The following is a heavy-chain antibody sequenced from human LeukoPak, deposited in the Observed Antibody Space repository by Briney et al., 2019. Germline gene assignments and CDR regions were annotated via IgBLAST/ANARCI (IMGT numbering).Heavy chain of an antibody. J-gene: IGHJ4*02. CDR1: GGSISSYY. V-gene: IGHV4-59*01. CDR2: IYYSGST. Sequence: SGTLSLTCTVSGGSISSYYWSWIRQPPGKGLEWIGYIYYSGSTNYNPSLKSRVTISVDTSKNQFSLKLSSVTAADTAVYYCARYYGGNSGFNYWGQGTLVTVSS. CDR3: ARYYGGNSGFNY. D-gene: IGHD4-23*01.